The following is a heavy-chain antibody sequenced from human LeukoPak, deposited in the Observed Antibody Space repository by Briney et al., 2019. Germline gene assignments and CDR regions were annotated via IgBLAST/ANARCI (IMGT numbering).Heavy chain of an antibody. CDR2: IYSAGTT. D-gene: IGHD2/OR15-2a*01. CDR3: AGGLLPYYFDY. J-gene: IGHJ4*02. CDR1: GFTVNSNY. Sequence: GGSLRLSCAASGFTVNSNYMSWVRQAPGKGLEWVSVIYSAGTTFYADSVKGRLTISRDNSKNTLYLHMDSLRAEDTAVYYCAGGLLPYYFDYWGQGTLVTDSS. V-gene: IGHV3-66*01.